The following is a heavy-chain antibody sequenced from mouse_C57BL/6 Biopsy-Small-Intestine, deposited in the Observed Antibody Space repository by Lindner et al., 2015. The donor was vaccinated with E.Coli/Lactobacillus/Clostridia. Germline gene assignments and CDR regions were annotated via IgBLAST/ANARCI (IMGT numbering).Heavy chain of an antibody. CDR2: IHPGNGST. V-gene: IGHV1-84*02. Sequence: SVKVFCKASGYRFTAFPMHWVRQAPGQRLEWMGWIHPGNGSTKYSEKLQGRVTITRDTSATTAYMELSSLTSEDTAVYYCARGVGAINWGQGTMVTVSS. CDR3: ARGVGAIN. J-gene: IGHJ1*01. CDR1: GYRFTAFP. D-gene: IGHD1-1*02.